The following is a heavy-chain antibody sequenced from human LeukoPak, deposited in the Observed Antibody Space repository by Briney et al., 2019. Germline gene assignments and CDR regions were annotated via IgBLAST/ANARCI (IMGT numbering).Heavy chain of an antibody. J-gene: IGHJ4*02. CDR2: INHSGST. V-gene: IGHV4-34*01. CDR3: TGVYCSSTSCSGEDY. CDR1: GGSFSGYY. D-gene: IGHD2-2*01. Sequence: SETLSLTCAVYGGSFSGYYWNWIRQPPGKGLEWIGEINHSGSTSYNPSLKSRVTISVDTSKNQFSLKLSSVTAADTAVYYCTGVYCSSTSCSGEDYWGQGTLVTVSS.